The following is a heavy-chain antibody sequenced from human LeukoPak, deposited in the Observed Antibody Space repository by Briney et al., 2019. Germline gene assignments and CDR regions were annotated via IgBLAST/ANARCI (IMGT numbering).Heavy chain of an antibody. CDR3: AREELGGAFDI. V-gene: IGHV4-4*07. Sequence: SETLSLTCTVSGGSISSYYWSWVRQPAGKGLEWIGRINSSGSTNYNPSLKSRVTMSVDTSKNQFSLRLDSVTAADTAVYYCAREELGGAFDIWGQGTMVTVSS. CDR1: GGSISSYY. J-gene: IGHJ3*02. D-gene: IGHD1-26*01. CDR2: INSSGST.